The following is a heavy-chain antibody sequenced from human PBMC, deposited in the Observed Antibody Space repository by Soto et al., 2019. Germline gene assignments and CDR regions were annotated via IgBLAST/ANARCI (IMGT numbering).Heavy chain of an antibody. Sequence: GGSLRLSCAASGFTFSSYAMSWVRQAPGKGLEWVSAISGSGGSTYYADSVKGRFTISRDNSKNTLYLQMNSLRAEDTAVYYCDCSGGSCYSRHYWGQGTLVTVSS. CDR2: ISGSGGST. CDR3: DCSGGSCYSRHY. D-gene: IGHD2-15*01. J-gene: IGHJ4*02. CDR1: GFTFSSYA. V-gene: IGHV3-23*01.